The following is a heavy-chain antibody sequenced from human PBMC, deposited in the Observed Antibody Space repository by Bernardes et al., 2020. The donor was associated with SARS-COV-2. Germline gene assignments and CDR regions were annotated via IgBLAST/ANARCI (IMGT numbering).Heavy chain of an antibody. CDR2: SSGAGMFI. D-gene: IGHD1-26*01. CDR3: ARDVGGTDGRFGFDV. Sequence: SRCLAFVVSGFGFSKYLFSVIRQDSGLCRESASDSSGAGMFIYYGDSVWGRFTTSRDNTRTSVFLQMESLRDEHTAVYYCARDVGGTDGRFGFDVWGPGTMVHVSS. CDR1: GFGFSKYL. V-gene: IGHV3-21*05. J-gene: IGHJ3*01.